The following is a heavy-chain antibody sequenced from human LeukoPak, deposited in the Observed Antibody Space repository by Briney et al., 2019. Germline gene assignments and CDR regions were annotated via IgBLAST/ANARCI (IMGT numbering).Heavy chain of an antibody. CDR3: ARAGWLQSRFDY. J-gene: IGHJ4*02. CDR2: INHSGST. D-gene: IGHD5-24*01. V-gene: IGHV4-34*01. CDR1: GGSFSGYY. Sequence: SETLSLTCAVYGGSFSGYYWSWIRQSPGKGLEWIGEINHSGSTNYNPSLKSRVTISVDTSKNQFSLKLSSVTAADTAVYYCARAGWLQSRFDYWGQGTLVTVSS.